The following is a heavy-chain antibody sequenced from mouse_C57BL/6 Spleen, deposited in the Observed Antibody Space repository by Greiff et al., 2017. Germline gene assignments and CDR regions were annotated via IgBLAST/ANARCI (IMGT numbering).Heavy chain of an antibody. CDR3: AKKRGYGYFDV. CDR2: IWRGGST. J-gene: IGHJ1*03. Sequence: VKVVESGPGLVQPSQSLSITCTVSGFSLTSYGVHWVRQSPGKGLEWLGVIWRGGSTDYNAAFMSRLSITKENSKSQVFCKMNSLQADDTAIYYCAKKRGYGYFDVWGTGTTVTVSS. V-gene: IGHV2-5*01. CDR1: GFSLTSYG.